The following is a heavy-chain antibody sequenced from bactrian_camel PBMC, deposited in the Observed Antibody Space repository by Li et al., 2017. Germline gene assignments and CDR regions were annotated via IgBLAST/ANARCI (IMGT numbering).Heavy chain of an antibody. V-gene: IGHV3S32*01. J-gene: IGHJ4*01. CDR2: IRRDGGET. CDR3: ATTDRGLWSTSRHNRY. D-gene: IGHD2*01. Sequence: DVQLVESGGGSVQAGGSLRLSCKVSGHSRGSNCVGWHRLPPGRAPAEREGIAAIRRDGGETWYAASVKGRFTISRDNTQNTLYLSMNSLSTEDTGTYYCATTDRGLWSTSRHNRYWGQGTQVTVS. CDR1: GHSRGSNC.